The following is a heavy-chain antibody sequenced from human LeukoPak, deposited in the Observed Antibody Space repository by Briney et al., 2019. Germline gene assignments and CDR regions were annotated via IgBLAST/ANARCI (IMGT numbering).Heavy chain of an antibody. CDR1: GGSISSYY. D-gene: IGHD3-10*01. V-gene: IGHV4-4*07. Sequence: PSETLSLTCTVSGGSISSYYWSWIRQPAGKGLEWIGRIYTSGSTNYNPSLKSRVTMSVDTSKNQFSLKLSSVTAADTAVYYCARDGVQGLTFNWFDPWGQGTLVTVSS. J-gene: IGHJ5*02. CDR2: IYTSGST. CDR3: ARDGVQGLTFNWFDP.